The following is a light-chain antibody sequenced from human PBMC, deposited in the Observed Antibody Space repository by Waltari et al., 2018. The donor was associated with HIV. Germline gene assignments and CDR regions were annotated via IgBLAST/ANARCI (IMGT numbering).Light chain of an antibody. CDR1: QSVSSSY. Sequence: PGERATLSCRASQSVSSSYLAWYQQKPGQAPRLLIYGASSRATGIPDRFSGSGSGTDFTLTISRLEPEDSAVYYCQQYGSSPYTFGQGTKLEIK. CDR2: GAS. V-gene: IGKV3-20*01. CDR3: QQYGSSPYT. J-gene: IGKJ2*01.